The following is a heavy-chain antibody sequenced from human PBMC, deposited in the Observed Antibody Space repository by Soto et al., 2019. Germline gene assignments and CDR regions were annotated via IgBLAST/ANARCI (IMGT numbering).Heavy chain of an antibody. CDR3: ARGFIAAAGTALDY. J-gene: IGHJ4*02. D-gene: IGHD6-13*01. CDR2: INHSGST. CDR1: GGSFSGYY. V-gene: IGHV4-34*01. Sequence: SETLSLTCAVYGGSFSGYYWSWIRQPPGKGLEWIGEINHSGSTNYNPSLKSRVTISVDTSKNQFSLKLSSVTAADTAVYYCARGFIAAAGTALDYWGQGTLVTVSS.